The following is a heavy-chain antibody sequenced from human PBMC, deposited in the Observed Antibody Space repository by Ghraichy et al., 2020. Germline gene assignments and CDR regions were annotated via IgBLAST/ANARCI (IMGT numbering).Heavy chain of an antibody. CDR2: ISGSGGRT. CDR1: RFTFSSYA. Sequence: GGSLRLSCAASRFTFSSYAMSWVRQAPGKGLEWVSAISGSGGRTYYADSVKGRFTISRDNSKNTLYLQMNSLRAEDTAVYFCAKGIQLIDYWGQGTLVTVSS. CDR3: AKGIQLIDY. V-gene: IGHV3-23*01. J-gene: IGHJ4*02. D-gene: IGHD5-24*01.